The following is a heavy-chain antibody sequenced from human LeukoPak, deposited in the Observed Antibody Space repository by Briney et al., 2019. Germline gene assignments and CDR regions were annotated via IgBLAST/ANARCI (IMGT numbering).Heavy chain of an antibody. CDR3: AKVIAVDPVDY. Sequence: ETLSLTCTVSGVSISSGGYYWSWIRQHPGKGLEWVSAISGSGGSTYYADSVKGRFTISRDNSKNTLYLQMNSLRAEDTAVYYCAKVIAVDPVDYWGQGTLVTVSS. CDR2: ISGSGGST. CDR1: GVSISSGGYY. V-gene: IGHV3-23*01. J-gene: IGHJ4*02. D-gene: IGHD6-19*01.